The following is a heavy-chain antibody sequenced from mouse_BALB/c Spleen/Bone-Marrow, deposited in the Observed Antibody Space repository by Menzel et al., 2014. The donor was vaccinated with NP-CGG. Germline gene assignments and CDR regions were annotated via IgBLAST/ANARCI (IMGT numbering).Heavy chain of an antibody. CDR3: TTLARNNFDY. V-gene: IGHV1-5*01. Sequence: VQLQQSGTVLARSGAAVKMSCKASGYTFSNYWMHWIKQRPGQGLEWIGTIHPGNRDTTYNQKFKGKAKLTAVTSTSTAYMELSSLTNEDSEVYYCTTLARNNFDYWGQRTTLTVSS. CDR1: GYTFSNYW. J-gene: IGHJ2*01. CDR2: IHPGNRDT. D-gene: IGHD5-1-1*01.